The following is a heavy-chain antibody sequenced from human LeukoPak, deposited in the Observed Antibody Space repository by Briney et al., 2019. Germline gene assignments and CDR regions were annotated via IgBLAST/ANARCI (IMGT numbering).Heavy chain of an antibody. CDR1: GGSFSGYY. J-gene: IGHJ4*02. D-gene: IGHD2-2*01. Sequence: SETLSLTCAVYGGSFSGYYWSWIRQPPGKGLEWIGEINHSGSTNYNPSLKSRVTISVDTSKNQFSLKLSSVTAADTAIYYCARDPHCSSTNCPFDYWGQGTLVIVSS. CDR2: INHSGST. CDR3: ARDPHCSSTNCPFDY. V-gene: IGHV4-34*01.